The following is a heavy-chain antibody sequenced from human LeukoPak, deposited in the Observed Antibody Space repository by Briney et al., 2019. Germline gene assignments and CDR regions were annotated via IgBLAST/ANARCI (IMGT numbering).Heavy chain of an antibody. CDR3: AKDREQVVTRGYYFDY. Sequence: ASVKVSCKASGYTFTSYYMHWVRQAPGQGLEWMGIINPSGGSTSYAQKFQGRVTMTRDTSTSTVYMELSSLRAEDTALYYCAKDREQVVTRGYYFDYWGQGTLVTVSS. V-gene: IGHV1-46*01. CDR1: GYTFTSYY. J-gene: IGHJ4*02. D-gene: IGHD4-23*01. CDR2: INPSGGST.